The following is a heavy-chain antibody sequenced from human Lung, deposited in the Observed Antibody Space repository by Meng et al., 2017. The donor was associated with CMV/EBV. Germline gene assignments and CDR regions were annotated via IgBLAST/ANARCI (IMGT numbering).Heavy chain of an antibody. Sequence: AAGFMFSNYAMRWVRQAPGKGMEWVAAIAGSDSATYHADSVRGRFSISRDNSENTLWLQTNSLRAEDTAMYYCAKDYFSTTGFLDSWGQGTLVTVSS. J-gene: IGHJ4*02. CDR1: GFMFSNYA. CDR3: AKDYFSTTGFLDS. V-gene: IGHV3-23*01. D-gene: IGHD2/OR15-2a*01. CDR2: IAGSDSAT.